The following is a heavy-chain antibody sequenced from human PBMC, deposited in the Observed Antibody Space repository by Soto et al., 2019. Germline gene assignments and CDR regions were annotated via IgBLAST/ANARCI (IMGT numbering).Heavy chain of an antibody. CDR2: TYYRSKWYN. D-gene: IGHD3-22*01. CDR3: ARETGYYDSSGYYRGGYYFDY. J-gene: IGHJ4*02. V-gene: IGHV6-1*01. CDR1: GDSVSSNSAA. Sequence: LSLTCVISGDSVSSNSAAWNWIRQSPSRGLEWLGRTYYRSKWYNDYAVSVKSRITINPDTSKNQFSLQLNSVTPEDTAVYYCARETGYYDSSGYYRGGYYFDYWGQGTLVTVSA.